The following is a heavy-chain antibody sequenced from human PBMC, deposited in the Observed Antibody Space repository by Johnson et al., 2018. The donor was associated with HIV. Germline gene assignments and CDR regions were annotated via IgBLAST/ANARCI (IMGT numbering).Heavy chain of an antibody. V-gene: IGHV3-64*04. CDR3: ARDGPWLQSQRDAFDI. CDR1: GFTFSSYA. D-gene: IGHD5-24*01. CDR2: IRSNGGST. Sequence: QVQLVESGGGLVQPGGSLRLSCAASGFTFSSYAMHWVHQAPGKGLEYVSVIRSNGGSTYYADSVKGQFTISRDNSKNTLYLQMNSLRAEDTAVYYCARDGPWLQSQRDAFDIWGQGTMVTVSS. J-gene: IGHJ3*02.